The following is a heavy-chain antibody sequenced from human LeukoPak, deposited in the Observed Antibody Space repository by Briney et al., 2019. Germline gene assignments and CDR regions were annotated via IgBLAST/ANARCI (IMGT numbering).Heavy chain of an antibody. D-gene: IGHD1-14*01. CDR2: IHPEGNEK. J-gene: IGHJ4*02. Sequence: GGSLRLSCAVSGFTFSDFWMSWVRQAPGRGLEWVANIHPEGNEKYHVESVKGRFTISRDNAKNSLFLQMNGLRVEDTAVYYCARGDAFTGDHWGQGTLVTVSS. V-gene: IGHV3-7*04. CDR3: ARGDAFTGDH. CDR1: GFTFSDFW.